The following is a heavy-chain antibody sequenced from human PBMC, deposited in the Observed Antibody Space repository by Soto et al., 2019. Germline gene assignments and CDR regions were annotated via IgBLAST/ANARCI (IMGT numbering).Heavy chain of an antibody. D-gene: IGHD5-18*01. CDR2: INHSGST. V-gene: IGHV4-34*01. Sequence: SETLSLTCAVYGGSFSGYYWSWIRRPPGKGLEWIGEINHSGSTNYNPSLKSRVTISVDTSKNQFSLKLSSVTAADTAVYYCVHVDTAMVLPEEYYYYMDVWGKGTTVTVSS. CDR1: GGSFSGYY. J-gene: IGHJ6*03. CDR3: VHVDTAMVLPEEYYYYMDV.